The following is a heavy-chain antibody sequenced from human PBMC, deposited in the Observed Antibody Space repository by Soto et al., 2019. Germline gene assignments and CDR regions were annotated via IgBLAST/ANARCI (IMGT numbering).Heavy chain of an antibody. J-gene: IGHJ4*02. V-gene: IGHV4-59*08. Sequence: QVQLQESGPGLVKPSEILSLTCTVSAGSITNYYWSWIRQPPGKGLEWIGYIYYSGTTNYNPSLKSRVTISVDTSKNQFSLKLSSVTAGDMAVYYCASWWAIKGYVTYWGQGSLVTVS. CDR2: IYYSGTT. D-gene: IGHD2-15*01. CDR1: AGSITNYY. CDR3: ASWWAIKGYVTY.